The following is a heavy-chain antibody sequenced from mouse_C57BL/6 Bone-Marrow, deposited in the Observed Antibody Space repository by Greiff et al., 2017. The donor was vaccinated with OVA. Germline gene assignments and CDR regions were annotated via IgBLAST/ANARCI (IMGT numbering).Heavy chain of an antibody. Sequence: QVQLQQSGAELVKPGASVKVSCKASGYTFTSYWMHWVKQRPGQGLEWIGRIHPSDSDTNYNQKFKGKATLTVDKSSSTAYMQLSSLTSEDSAVYYCAIGGYGSSYPAWFAYWGQGTLVTVSA. V-gene: IGHV1-74*01. CDR2: IHPSDSDT. D-gene: IGHD1-1*01. CDR1: GYTFTSYW. CDR3: AIGGYGSSYPAWFAY. J-gene: IGHJ3*01.